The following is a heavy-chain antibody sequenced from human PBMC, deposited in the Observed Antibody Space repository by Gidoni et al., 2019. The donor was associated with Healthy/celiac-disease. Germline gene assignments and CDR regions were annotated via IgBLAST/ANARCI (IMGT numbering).Heavy chain of an antibody. J-gene: IGHJ6*02. D-gene: IGHD4-17*01. CDR1: GFPFTRYA. Sequence: QVQLVASGGGLVQPGRSLRLSCAASGFPFTRYAMHWVRQAPGKGLEWVAVISYDGSNKYYADAVKGRFTISRDNSKNTLYLQMNSLRAEDTAVYYCARGPDYGDYLTGMDVWGQGTTVTVSS. CDR3: ARGPDYGDYLTGMDV. V-gene: IGHV3-30-3*01. CDR2: ISYDGSNK.